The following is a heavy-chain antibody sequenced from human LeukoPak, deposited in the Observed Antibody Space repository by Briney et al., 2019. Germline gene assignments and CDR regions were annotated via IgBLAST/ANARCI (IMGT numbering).Heavy chain of an antibody. Sequence: PGGSLRLSCAASGFTFSNYEMSWVRQAPGEGLEWVSYISSSDSTIYYADSVKGRFTISRDNAKNSLYLQMNSLRAEDTAVYYCARDGNNYYVSDMDVWGKGTTVTISS. CDR3: ARDGNNYYVSDMDV. D-gene: IGHD2/OR15-2a*01. V-gene: IGHV3-48*03. J-gene: IGHJ6*04. CDR1: GFTFSNYE. CDR2: ISSSDSTI.